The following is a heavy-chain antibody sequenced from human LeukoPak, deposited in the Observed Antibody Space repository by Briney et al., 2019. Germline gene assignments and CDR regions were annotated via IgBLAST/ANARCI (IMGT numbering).Heavy chain of an antibody. CDR2: IGGGGGSA. CDR1: GFTFSVYA. D-gene: IGHD4-17*01. CDR3: ARDPNGDYIGAFDM. J-gene: IGHJ3*02. Sequence: PGGSLTLSCTASGFTFSVYAMLWVRQAPGKGPEWVSDIGGGGGSAFYALSVRGRLTISRDSSKYTVFLQMTRASAGDAAVYYCARDPNGDYIGAFDMWGPGTMVTVSS. V-gene: IGHV3-23*01.